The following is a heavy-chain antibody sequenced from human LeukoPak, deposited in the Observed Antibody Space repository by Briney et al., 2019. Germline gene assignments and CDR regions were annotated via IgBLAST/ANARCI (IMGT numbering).Heavy chain of an antibody. J-gene: IGHJ5*02. CDR3: ARVASYGWDWFDP. V-gene: IGHV4-34*01. D-gene: IGHD5-18*01. CDR1: GGSFSGYY. CDR2: INNDGST. Sequence: PSESLSLTCAVYGGSFSGYYWSWIRQPPGKGLEWIGEINNDGSTNYNPSLKSRVTISVDTSKIQFSLKLSSVTAEETAVYYCARVASYGWDWFDPWGQGTLVTVFS.